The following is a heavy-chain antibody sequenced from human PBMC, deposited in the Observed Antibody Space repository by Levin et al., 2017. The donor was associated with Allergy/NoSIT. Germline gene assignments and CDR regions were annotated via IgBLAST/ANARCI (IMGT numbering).Heavy chain of an antibody. Sequence: GGSLRLSCAASGFTFSSYAMSWVRQAPGKGLEWVSAISGSGGSTYYADSVKGRFTISRDNSKNTLYLQMNSLRAEDTAVYYCAKKDSFFGVVIKSYFDYWGQGTLVTVSS. CDR1: GFTFSSYA. CDR3: AKKDSFFGVVIKSYFDY. D-gene: IGHD3-3*01. J-gene: IGHJ4*02. V-gene: IGHV3-23*01. CDR2: ISGSGGST.